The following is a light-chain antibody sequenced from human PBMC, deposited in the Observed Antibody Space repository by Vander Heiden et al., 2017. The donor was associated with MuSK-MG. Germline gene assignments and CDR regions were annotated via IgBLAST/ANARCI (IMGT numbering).Light chain of an antibody. CDR2: GAS. J-gene: IGKJ1*01. CDR3: HQEGSSPWT. Sequence: EIVLTQSPGTLSLSPGERATLSCRASQSVSSSYLAWYQQKPGQAPRLLIYGASSRATGIPDRLSGSGSGTDFTLTIIRLEPEDFAVYYCHQEGSSPWTFGQGTKVEIK. CDR1: QSVSSSY. V-gene: IGKV3-20*01.